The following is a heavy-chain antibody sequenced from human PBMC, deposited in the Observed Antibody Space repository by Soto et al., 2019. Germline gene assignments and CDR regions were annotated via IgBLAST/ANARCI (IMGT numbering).Heavy chain of an antibody. D-gene: IGHD3-22*01. CDR3: AGDPDSHYNDSHASFYS. Sequence: QVQLVQSGAEVKKPGSSVKVSCKASGGTFSTYTITWVRQAPGQGLEWLGRIIPIIGIINYAQKFQGRLTITADKITGTAYMERTRLRADDRAVYYCAGDPDSHYNDSHASFYSWGQGTLVTVSS. CDR2: IIPIIGII. CDR1: GGTFSTYT. J-gene: IGHJ5*02. V-gene: IGHV1-69*08.